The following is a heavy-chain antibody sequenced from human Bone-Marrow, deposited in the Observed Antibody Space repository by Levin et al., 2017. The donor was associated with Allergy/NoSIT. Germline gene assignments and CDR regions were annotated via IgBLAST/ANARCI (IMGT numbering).Heavy chain of an antibody. CDR3: TRGSAVSPYYYGLDV. CDR2: IRNRVNRYTT. Sequence: GESLKISCAASGFTFSDHYMDWVRQAPGKGLEWVGRIRNRVNRYTTEYAASVKGRFTVSRDDSKNSLYLQMNSLKTEDTAVYYCTRGSAVSPYYYGLDVWGQGTTVTVSS. D-gene: IGHD6-19*01. J-gene: IGHJ6*02. CDR1: GFTFSDHY. V-gene: IGHV3-72*01.